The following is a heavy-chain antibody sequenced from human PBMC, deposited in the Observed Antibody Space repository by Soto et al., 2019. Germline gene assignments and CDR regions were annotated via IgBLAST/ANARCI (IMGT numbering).Heavy chain of an antibody. V-gene: IGHV4-31*03. D-gene: IGHD6-19*01. J-gene: IGHJ5*02. CDR3: ASGLRAVAGTEWFDP. Sequence: SETLSLTCTVSGGSISSGGYYWSWIRQHPGKGLEWIGYIYYSGSTYYNPSLKSRVTISVDTSKNQFSLKLSSVTAADTAVYYCASGLRAVAGTEWFDPWGQGTLVTVSS. CDR2: IYYSGST. CDR1: GGSISSGGYY.